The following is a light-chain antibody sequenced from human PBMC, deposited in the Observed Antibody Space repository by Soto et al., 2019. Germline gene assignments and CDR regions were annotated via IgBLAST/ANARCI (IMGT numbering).Light chain of an antibody. CDR2: GAS. V-gene: IGKV3-20*01. J-gene: IGKJ1*01. CDR1: QSVSGSY. Sequence: EIVLTQSPGTLSLSPGERATLSCRASQSVSGSYLAWYQQKPGQAPMLLISGASSMATGSPDRFSGSGSGPDFTLTISRLEPEDFAVYYCQQYGRSLWTFGQGTKVEIK. CDR3: QQYGRSLWT.